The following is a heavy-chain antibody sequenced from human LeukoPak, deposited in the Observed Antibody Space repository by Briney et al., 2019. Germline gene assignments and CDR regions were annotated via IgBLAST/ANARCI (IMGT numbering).Heavy chain of an antibody. Sequence: GGSLRLSCAASGFTFSHYSMDWVRQAPGKGLEWVSSISRTSSDIYYADSVKGRFTISRDNAKNSLYLQMNSLRAEDTAVYYCVRGVPDDYWGQGTLVTVSS. CDR3: VRGVPDDY. D-gene: IGHD1-14*01. J-gene: IGHJ4*02. CDR1: GFTFSHYS. CDR2: ISRTSSDI. V-gene: IGHV3-21*01.